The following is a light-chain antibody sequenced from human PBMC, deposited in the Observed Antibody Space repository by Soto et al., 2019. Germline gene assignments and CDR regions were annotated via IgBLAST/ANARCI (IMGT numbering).Light chain of an antibody. J-gene: IGLJ2*01. CDR1: RSNIGSNT. CDR3: VAWDDSRHSVL. CDR2: SNN. V-gene: IGLV1-44*01. Sequence: QSVLTQPPSASGTPGQRVTISCSGSRSNIGSNTVNWYQQLPGTAPKLLIYSNNERPSGVPDRFSGSKSGTSASLAISGLQSEDGADYYCVAWDDSRHSVLFGGGTKLTVL.